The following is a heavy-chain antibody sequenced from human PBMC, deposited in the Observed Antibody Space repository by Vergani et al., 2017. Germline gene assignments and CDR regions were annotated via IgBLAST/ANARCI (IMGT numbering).Heavy chain of an antibody. J-gene: IGHJ6*03. CDR1: GRSFSGYY. CDR3: ARLRATPGYYYYYYMDV. CDR2: INHSGST. Sequence: QVQLQQWGAGLLKPSETLSLTCAVYGRSFSGYYWSWIRQPPGKGLEWIGEINHSGSTNYNPSLKSRVTISVDTSKNQFSLKLSSVTAADTAVYYCARLRATPGYYYYYYMDVWGKGTTVTVSS. D-gene: IGHD3-16*01. V-gene: IGHV4-34*01.